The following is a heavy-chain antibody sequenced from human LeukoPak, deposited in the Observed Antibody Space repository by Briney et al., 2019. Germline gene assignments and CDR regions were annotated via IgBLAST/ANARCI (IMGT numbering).Heavy chain of an antibody. D-gene: IGHD3-16*02. Sequence: GECLKISCKASGYSFTSNWIGWVRPMPGKGLEWMGIIYPGDSDTRYSPSFQGQVTMSADKSISTAYLQWSSLKPSDTAMYYCARRDASFNFDYWGQGTLVTVSS. CDR3: ARRDASFNFDY. CDR2: IYPGDSDT. V-gene: IGHV5-51*01. J-gene: IGHJ4*02. CDR1: GYSFTSNW.